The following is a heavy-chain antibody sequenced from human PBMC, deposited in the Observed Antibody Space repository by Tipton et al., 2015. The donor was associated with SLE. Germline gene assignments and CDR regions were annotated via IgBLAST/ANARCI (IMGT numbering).Heavy chain of an antibody. CDR1: GGSISSHY. CDR2: INYSGST. J-gene: IGHJ4*02. Sequence: TLSLTCTVSGGSISSHYWSWIWRPPGKALEWIAYINYSGSTNYNPSLKSRVTMSVDTSKNQFSLKLSSVTAADTAVYYCARRRGSSWYEDYFDYWGQGTLVTVSS. CDR3: ARRRGSSWYEDYFDY. D-gene: IGHD6-13*01. V-gene: IGHV4-59*11.